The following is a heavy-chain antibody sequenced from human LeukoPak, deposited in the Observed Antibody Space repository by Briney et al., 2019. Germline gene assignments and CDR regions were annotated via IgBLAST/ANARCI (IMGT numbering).Heavy chain of an antibody. CDR3: ARDRGYCSGGSCNWFDP. CDR2: IYSGGST. V-gene: IGHV3-53*01. D-gene: IGHD2-15*01. CDR1: GFTVSSNY. J-gene: IGHJ5*02. Sequence: GGSLRPSCAASGFTVSSNYMSWVRQAPGKGLEWVSVIYSGGSTYYADSVKGRFTISRDNSKNTLYLQMNSLRAEDTAVYYCARDRGYCSGGSCNWFDPWGQGTLVTVSS.